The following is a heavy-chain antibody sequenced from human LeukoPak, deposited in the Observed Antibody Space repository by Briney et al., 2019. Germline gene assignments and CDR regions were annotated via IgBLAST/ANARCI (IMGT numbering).Heavy chain of an antibody. CDR2: ISWNSGSI. Sequence: GGSLRLSCAASGFTFDDYAMHWVRQAPGKGLEWVSGISWNSGSIGYADSVKGRFTISRDNAKNSLYLQMNSLRAEDTAVYYCARDQRVVGATTVYYYFDYWGQGTLVTVSS. J-gene: IGHJ4*02. CDR3: ARDQRVVGATTVYYYFDY. CDR1: GFTFDDYA. V-gene: IGHV3-9*01. D-gene: IGHD1-26*01.